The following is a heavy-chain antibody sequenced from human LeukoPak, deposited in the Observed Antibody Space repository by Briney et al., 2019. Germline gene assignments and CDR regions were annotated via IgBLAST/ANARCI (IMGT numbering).Heavy chain of an antibody. V-gene: IGHV3-30*18. CDR1: GFTFSSYG. CDR2: ISYDGSNK. CDR3: AKDLGYCSGGSCYYQYYYYYGMDV. D-gene: IGHD2-15*01. J-gene: IGHJ6*04. Sequence: GSLRLSCAASGFTFSSYGMHWVRQAPGKGLERVAVISYDGSNKYYADSVKGRFTISRDNSKNTLYLQMNSLRAEDTAVYYCAKDLGYCSGGSCYYQYYYYYGMDVWGKGTTVTVSS.